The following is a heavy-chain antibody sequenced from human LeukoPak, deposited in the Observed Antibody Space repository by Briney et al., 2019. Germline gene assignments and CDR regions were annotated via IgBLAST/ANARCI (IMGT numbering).Heavy chain of an antibody. J-gene: IGHJ4*02. CDR3: ARDLYGGTSATFDY. D-gene: IGHD4-23*01. V-gene: IGHV1-2*02. Sequence: ASVKVSCEASGYTFTGYYMHWVRQAPGQGLEWMGWINPNSGGTYYAQKFQGRVTMTSDTSISTAYMSRLRSDNTAVYYCARDLYGGTSATFDYWGQGTLVTVSS. CDR1: GYTFTGYY. CDR2: INPNSGGT.